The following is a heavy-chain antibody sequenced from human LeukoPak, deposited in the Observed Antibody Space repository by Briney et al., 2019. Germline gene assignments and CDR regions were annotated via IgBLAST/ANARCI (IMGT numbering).Heavy chain of an antibody. D-gene: IGHD2-15*01. CDR3: ARDRGGGHMDV. Sequence: GGSLRLSCAASGFTFSSYEMNWVRQAPGKGLEWVSYISSSGSTIYYADSVKGRFTISRENAKNSLYLQMNSLRAGDTAVYYCARDRGGGHMDVWGKGTTVTISS. CDR1: GFTFSSYE. V-gene: IGHV3-48*03. J-gene: IGHJ6*03. CDR2: ISSSGSTI.